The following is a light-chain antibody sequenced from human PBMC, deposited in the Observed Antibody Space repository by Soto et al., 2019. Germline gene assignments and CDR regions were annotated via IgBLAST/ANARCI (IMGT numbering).Light chain of an antibody. V-gene: IGKV1-5*03. J-gene: IGKJ2*02. Sequence: DIQMTQSPSTLSASVGDRVTITCRASQSISSWLAWYQQKPGKAPKLLIYKASSLESGVPSRFSGSGYGTEFSLTISSLQPDDFATYYCQQYNSFEGTFGQGTKLEIK. CDR1: QSISSW. CDR3: QQYNSFEGT. CDR2: KAS.